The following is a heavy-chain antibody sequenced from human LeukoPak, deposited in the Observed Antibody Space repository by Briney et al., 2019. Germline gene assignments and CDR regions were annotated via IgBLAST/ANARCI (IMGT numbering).Heavy chain of an antibody. CDR2: INPNSGGT. Sequence: ASVKVSCKAAAYTFTGYYMHWVRQAPGQGLEWMGWINPNSGGTNYAQKFQGRVTMTRDTSISTAYMELSRLRSDGTAVYYCATQLERSGTFDYWGQGTLVTVSS. J-gene: IGHJ4*02. V-gene: IGHV1-2*02. D-gene: IGHD1-1*01. CDR1: AYTFTGYY. CDR3: ATQLERSGTFDY.